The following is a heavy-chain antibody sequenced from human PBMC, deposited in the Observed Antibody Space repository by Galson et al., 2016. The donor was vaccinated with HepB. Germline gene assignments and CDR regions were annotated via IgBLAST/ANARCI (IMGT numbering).Heavy chain of an antibody. CDR2: INHSGSA. V-gene: IGHV4-34*01. J-gene: IGHJ3*01. CDR1: GGSFTDYS. Sequence: SETLSLTCAVYGGSFTDYSWSWIRRPPGKGLEWIGEINHSGSANYDPSLKTRVTISLDTSKNQFSLKLRSVTAADTAAYYCARAPLSDDFGHTLVNAFNVWGQGTMVTVSS. D-gene: IGHD4/OR15-4a*01. CDR3: ARAPLSDDFGHTLVNAFNV.